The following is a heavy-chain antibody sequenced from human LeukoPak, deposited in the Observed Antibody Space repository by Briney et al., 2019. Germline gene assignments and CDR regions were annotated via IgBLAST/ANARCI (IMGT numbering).Heavy chain of an antibody. Sequence: GGSLRLSCAASGFTFSGSAMHWVRQASGKGLEWVGRIRSKANSYATAYAASVKGRFTISRDDSKNTAYLQMNSLKTEDTAVYYCTRRRDTAMVPFDYWGQGTLVTVSS. D-gene: IGHD5-18*01. J-gene: IGHJ4*02. CDR1: GFTFSGSA. V-gene: IGHV3-73*01. CDR3: TRRRDTAMVPFDY. CDR2: IRSKANSYAT.